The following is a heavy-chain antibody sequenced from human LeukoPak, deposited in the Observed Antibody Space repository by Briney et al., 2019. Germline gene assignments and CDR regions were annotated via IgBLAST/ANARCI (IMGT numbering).Heavy chain of an antibody. D-gene: IGHD6-6*01. J-gene: IGHJ4*02. Sequence: GGSLRLSCAASGFTFHDYAMRWVRQAPGKGLEWVSGINWNSADIGYADSVKGQFSISRDNAKNSLYLQMKSLRAEDTAFYYCVKGLKYSSSSAEFDYWGQGTLVTVSS. CDR3: VKGLKYSSSSAEFDY. CDR1: GFTFHDYA. V-gene: IGHV3-9*01. CDR2: INWNSADI.